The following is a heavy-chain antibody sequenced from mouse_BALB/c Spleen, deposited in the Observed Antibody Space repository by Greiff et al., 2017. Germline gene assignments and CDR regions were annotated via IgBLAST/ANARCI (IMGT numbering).Heavy chain of an antibody. CDR1: GYSITSGYY. J-gene: IGHJ1*01. V-gene: IGHV3-6*02. D-gene: IGHD4-1*01. CDR3: ARDTGSDWYFDV. Sequence: VQLQQSGPGLVKPSQSLSLTCSVTGYSITSGYYWNWIRQSPGNKLEWMGYISYDGSNNYNPSLKNRISITRDTSKNQFFLKLNSVTTEDTATYYCARDTGSDWYFDVWGAGTTVTVSS. CDR2: ISYDGSN.